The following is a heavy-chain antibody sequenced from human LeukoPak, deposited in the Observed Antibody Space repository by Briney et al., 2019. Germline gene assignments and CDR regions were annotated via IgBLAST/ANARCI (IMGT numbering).Heavy chain of an antibody. V-gene: IGHV3-7*01. D-gene: IGHD1-1*01. CDR1: EFIFNRSW. CDR3: AIWTSGNY. CDR2: MDPSGSHK. Sequence: PGGSLRLSCAASEFIFNRSWMNWVRQAPGKGLEWVANMDPSGSHKRYVDSVKGRFTISKDNPGTSLYLDTYDLRAEDTAIYYCAIWTSGNYWGQGTLVTVSS. J-gene: IGHJ4*02.